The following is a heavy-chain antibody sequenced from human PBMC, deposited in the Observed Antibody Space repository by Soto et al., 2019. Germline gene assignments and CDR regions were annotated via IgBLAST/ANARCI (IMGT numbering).Heavy chain of an antibody. D-gene: IGHD6-19*01. V-gene: IGHV2-5*02. Sequence: QITLKESGPTLVKPTQTLTLTCTFAGFSLSTSEVGVGWIRQPPGKALQWLALIYWDDDKRYSPSLKSRLTITTDTSKNQVVLTTTNMDPVDTATYYCAHAPGIAVTTNWFDPWGQGILVTVSS. J-gene: IGHJ5*02. CDR1: GFSLSTSEVG. CDR3: AHAPGIAVTTNWFDP. CDR2: IYWDDDK.